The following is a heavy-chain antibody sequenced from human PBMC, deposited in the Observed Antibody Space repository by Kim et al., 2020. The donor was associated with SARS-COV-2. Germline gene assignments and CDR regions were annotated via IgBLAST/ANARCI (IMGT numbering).Heavy chain of an antibody. CDR2: ISSSSSYI. J-gene: IGHJ4*02. CDR1: GFTFSSYS. V-gene: IGHV3-21*01. D-gene: IGHD2-15*01. Sequence: GGSLRLSCAASGFTFSSYSMNWVRQAPGKGLEWVSSISSSSSYIYYADSVKGRFTISRDNAKNSLYLQMNSLRAEDTAVYYCARDCSGGSCYDYWGQGTLVTVSS. CDR3: ARDCSGGSCYDY.